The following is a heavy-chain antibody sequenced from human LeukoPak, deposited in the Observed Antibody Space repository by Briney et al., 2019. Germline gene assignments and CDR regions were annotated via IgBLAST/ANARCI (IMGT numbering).Heavy chain of an antibody. CDR2: IYYSGST. D-gene: IGHD1-14*01. V-gene: IGHV4-59*01. CDR1: GGSISSYY. CDR3: ARDRGPVITATVGYFDL. J-gene: IGHJ2*01. Sequence: PSETLSLTCTVSGGSISSYYWSWIRQPPGKGLEWIGYIYYSGSTNYNPSLKSRVTISVDTSKNQFSLKLSSVTAADTAVYYCARDRGPVITATVGYFDLWGRGTLVTVSS.